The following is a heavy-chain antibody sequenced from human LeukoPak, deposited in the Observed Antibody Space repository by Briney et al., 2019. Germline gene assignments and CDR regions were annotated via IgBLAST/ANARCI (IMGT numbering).Heavy chain of an antibody. V-gene: IGHV3-30*18. Sequence: PGGSLRLSCAASGFTFSNYGMHWVRQAPGKGLEWVAVMSYDESEKFDADSVKGRFTISRDNSKNTLYLQMNSLRAEDTGVYYCAKDRSVRRGIDYWGQGTLVTVSS. CDR1: GFTFSNYG. CDR3: AKDRSVRRGIDY. J-gene: IGHJ4*02. CDR2: MSYDESEK. D-gene: IGHD3-10*01.